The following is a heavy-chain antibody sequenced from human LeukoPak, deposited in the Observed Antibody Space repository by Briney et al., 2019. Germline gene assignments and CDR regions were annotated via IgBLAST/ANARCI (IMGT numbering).Heavy chain of an antibody. CDR1: GYTLTELS. CDR3: ATALTITGTPNYYYYMDV. D-gene: IGHD1-20*01. J-gene: IGHJ6*03. CDR2: FDPEDGET. V-gene: IGHV1-24*01. Sequence: ASVKVSGKVSGYTLTELSMHWVRQAPGKGLEWMGGFDPEDGETIYAQKFQGRVTMTEDTSTDTAYMELSSLRSEDTAVYYCATALTITGTPNYYYYMDVWGKGTTVTVSS.